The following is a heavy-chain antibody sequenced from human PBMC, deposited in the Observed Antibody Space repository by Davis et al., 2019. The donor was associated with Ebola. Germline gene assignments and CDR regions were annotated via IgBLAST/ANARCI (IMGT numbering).Heavy chain of an antibody. V-gene: IGHV3-30*02. CDR1: GFTFSSYG. Sequence: GESLKISCAASGFTFSSYGMHWVRQAPGKGLEWVAYIRYDGSNKYFADSVKGRFTISRDNSKNTLYLQMHSLRAEDTAVYYCAKSGLSFGVVKYHYGMDVWGKGTTVTVSS. CDR2: IRYDGSNK. J-gene: IGHJ6*04. D-gene: IGHD3-3*01. CDR3: AKSGLSFGVVKYHYGMDV.